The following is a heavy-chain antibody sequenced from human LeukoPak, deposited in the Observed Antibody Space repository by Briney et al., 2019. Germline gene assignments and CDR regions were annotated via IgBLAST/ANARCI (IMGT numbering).Heavy chain of an antibody. V-gene: IGHV3-43*02. CDR1: GLPIADFS. CDR3: AKESGKFDY. CDR2: ISGDGVST. J-gene: IGHJ4*02. Sequence: GGSLRLFCVASGLPIADFSMHWFRRAPGKGLEWVSLISGDGVSTFYADSVKGRFSISRDNSKNSLYLEMNSLRTEDAAMYYCAKESGKFDYWGQGTLVAVSS.